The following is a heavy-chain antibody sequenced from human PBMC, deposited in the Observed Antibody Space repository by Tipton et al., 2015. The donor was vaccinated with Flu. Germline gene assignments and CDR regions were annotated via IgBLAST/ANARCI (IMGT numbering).Heavy chain of an antibody. J-gene: IGHJ6*02. Sequence: TLSLTCTVSGGSISNYYWNWIRQPPGKGLEWIGYIYNSGSTNYNPSLKSRVTISVDTSKNQFSLRLSSVTAADTAVYYCARARAPYYYYAMDVWGQGTTVTVSS. CDR3: ARARAPYYYYAMDV. CDR2: IYNSGST. CDR1: GGSISNYY. D-gene: IGHD3-10*01. V-gene: IGHV4-59*01.